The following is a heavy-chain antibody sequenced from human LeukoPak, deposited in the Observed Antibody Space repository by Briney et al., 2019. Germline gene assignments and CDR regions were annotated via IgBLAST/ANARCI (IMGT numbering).Heavy chain of an antibody. D-gene: IGHD3-16*02. Sequence: SETLSLTCTVSGGSISSYYWSWIRQPAGKGLEWIGRIDTSGNTNYKPSLKSRVTMSVDTSKNQFSLKLSSVTAADTAVYYCARDRSYVWGSYRDSYWGQGTLVTVSS. V-gene: IGHV4-4*07. CDR1: GGSISSYY. CDR3: ARDRSYVWGSYRDSY. CDR2: IDTSGNT. J-gene: IGHJ4*02.